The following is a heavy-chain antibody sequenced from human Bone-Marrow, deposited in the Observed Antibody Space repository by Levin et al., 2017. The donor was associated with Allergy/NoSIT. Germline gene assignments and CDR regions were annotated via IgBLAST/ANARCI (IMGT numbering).Heavy chain of an antibody. CDR3: ARHLRMDV. J-gene: IGHJ6*03. V-gene: IGHV1-8*01. Sequence: GGSLRLSCKASGYTFTTADINWVRQAPGQGLEWMGWMNPDSGATGYAQKFQGRFTMTRDTSIGTAYMELSWLRSEDTAVYYCARHLRMDVWGKGTTVTVSS. CDR2: MNPDSGAT. CDR1: GYTFTTAD.